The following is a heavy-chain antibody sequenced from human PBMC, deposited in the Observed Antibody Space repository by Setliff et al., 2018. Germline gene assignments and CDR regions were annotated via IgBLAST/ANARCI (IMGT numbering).Heavy chain of an antibody. CDR1: GGSISSGSYY. J-gene: IGHJ6*02. Sequence: SETLSLTSTVSGGSISSGSYYWSWIRQPAGKGLEWIGHIYYSGSTNYDPSLKSRVTISVDTSKYQVSLKLSSVTAADTAVYYCARDRGRGWFGGMDVWGQGTTVTVSS. V-gene: IGHV4-61*10. CDR3: ARDRGRGWFGGMDV. D-gene: IGHD3-10*01. CDR2: IYYSGST.